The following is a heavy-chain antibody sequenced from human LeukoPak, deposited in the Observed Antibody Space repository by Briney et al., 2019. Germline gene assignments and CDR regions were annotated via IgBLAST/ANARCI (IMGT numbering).Heavy chain of an antibody. J-gene: IGHJ5*02. D-gene: IGHD2-2*01. Sequence: GASVKVSCKASGYTFTGYYMHWVRQAPGQGLEWMGWINPNSGGTNYAQKFQGRVTMTRDTSISTAYMELSRLRSDDTAVYYCARPDCSSTGCYDWFDPWGQGTLVTVSS. V-gene: IGHV1-2*02. CDR3: ARPDCSSTGCYDWFDP. CDR1: GYTFTGYY. CDR2: INPNSGGT.